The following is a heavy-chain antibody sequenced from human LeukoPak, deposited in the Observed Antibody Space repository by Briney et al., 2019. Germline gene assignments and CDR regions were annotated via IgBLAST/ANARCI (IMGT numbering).Heavy chain of an antibody. Sequence: GGSLRLSCVASEFTFSSYGMHWVRQAPGKGLEWVAYIRYDGSDRYYADSVKGRFTISRDNSRNTLYLQMNSLRAEDTAVYYCAKERYSSSSLFAVTPFDYWGQGTRITVSS. V-gene: IGHV3-30*02. CDR2: IRYDGSDR. CDR3: AKERYSSSSLFAVTPFDY. D-gene: IGHD6-13*01. CDR1: EFTFSSYG. J-gene: IGHJ4*02.